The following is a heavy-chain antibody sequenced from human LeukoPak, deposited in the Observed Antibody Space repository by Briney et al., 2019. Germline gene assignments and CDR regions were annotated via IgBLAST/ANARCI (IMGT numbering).Heavy chain of an antibody. CDR2: ISWNSGSI. V-gene: IGHV3-9*03. Sequence: GGSLRLSCAASGFTFDDYAMHWVRQAPGKGLEWVSGISWNSGSIGYADSVKGRFTISRDNAKNSLYLQMNSLRAEDMALYYCAKADCSSTSCPNDYWGQGTLVTVSS. CDR3: AKADCSSTSCPNDY. J-gene: IGHJ4*02. D-gene: IGHD2-2*01. CDR1: GFTFDDYA.